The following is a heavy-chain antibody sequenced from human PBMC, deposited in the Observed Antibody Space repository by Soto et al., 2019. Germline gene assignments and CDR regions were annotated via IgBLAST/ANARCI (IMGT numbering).Heavy chain of an antibody. CDR3: ARDLAKGGGSAGFDY. D-gene: IGHD1-26*01. CDR2: IKPKSVCT. V-gene: IGHV1-2*02. J-gene: IGHJ4*02. CDR1: GDTFTANY. Sequence: QVQLVQSGAEVKKPGASVKVSCKASGDTFTANYIHWVRHAPGQGFEWMGWIKPKSVCTNYPKKFTGRVTMTRDTSLSTGYMTLTRLTSDDTAVYYCARDLAKGGGSAGFDYWGQGTLVTVSS.